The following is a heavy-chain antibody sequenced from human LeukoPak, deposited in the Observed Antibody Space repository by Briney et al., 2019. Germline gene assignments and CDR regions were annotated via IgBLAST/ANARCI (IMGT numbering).Heavy chain of an antibody. V-gene: IGHV3-33*01. CDR3: ERAVYIPRDFSGWLDY. J-gene: IGHJ4*02. CDR2: IWYDGSNK. D-gene: IGHD6-19*01. CDR1: GFTFSSYG. Sequence: GGSPRLSCATSGFTFSSYGMHWVRQAPGKGLEWVAVIWYDGSNKYYADSVKGRFTISRDNSKNTLDLQMNSLRAEDTAVYYCERAVYIPRDFSGWLDYWGQGTLVTVSS.